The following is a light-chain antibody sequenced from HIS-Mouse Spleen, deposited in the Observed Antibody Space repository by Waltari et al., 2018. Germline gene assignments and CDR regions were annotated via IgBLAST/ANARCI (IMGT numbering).Light chain of an antibody. CDR3: YSTDSSGNHRV. CDR2: EDS. Sequence: SYELTQPPSVSVSPGQTARIPCPGDALPNKYAYWYQQKSGQAHVLVIYEDSKRPSGIPERFSGSSSGTMATLTISGAQVEDEADYYCYSTDSSGNHRVFGGGTKLTVL. V-gene: IGLV3-10*01. CDR1: ALPNKY. J-gene: IGLJ2*01.